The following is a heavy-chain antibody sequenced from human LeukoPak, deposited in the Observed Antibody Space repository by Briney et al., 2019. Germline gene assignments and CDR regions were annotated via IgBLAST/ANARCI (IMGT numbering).Heavy chain of an antibody. CDR3: ATYYDILTGYYFY. CDR1: GFTFSSYV. CDR2: ISGSGGST. D-gene: IGHD3-9*01. J-gene: IGHJ4*02. V-gene: IGHV3-23*01. Sequence: GGSLRLSCAASGFTFSSYVMSWVRQAPGKGLEWVSAISGSGGSTYYADSVKGRFTISRDNSKNTLYLQMNSLRAEDTAVYYCATYYDILTGYYFYWGQGTLVTVSS.